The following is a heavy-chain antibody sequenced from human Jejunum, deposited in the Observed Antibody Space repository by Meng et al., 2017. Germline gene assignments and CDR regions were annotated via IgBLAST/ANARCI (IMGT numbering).Heavy chain of an antibody. CDR2: ISDNGDTT. CDR3: AKSTYAATRGVWYFDY. V-gene: IGHV3-23*01. Sequence: GESLKISCAASGFTFSSYAMSWVRQAPGKGLEWVSAISDNGDTTPYADSVKGRFTISRDQSKNTLYLQMNSLRVEDTAVYYCAKSTYAATRGVWYFDYWGQGTRVTVSS. CDR1: GFTFSSYA. J-gene: IGHJ4*01. D-gene: IGHD1-26*01.